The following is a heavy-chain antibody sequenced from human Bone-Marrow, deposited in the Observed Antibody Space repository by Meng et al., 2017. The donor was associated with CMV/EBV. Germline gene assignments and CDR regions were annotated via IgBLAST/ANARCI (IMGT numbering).Heavy chain of an antibody. CDR1: GLSFSSHN. CDR3: ARATAASYSNYLAYYCYGMDV. D-gene: IGHD4-11*01. CDR2: ISSRSGYI. V-gene: IGHV3-21*01. J-gene: IGHJ6*02. Sequence: LSLTCAASGLSFSSHNMNWVRQAPGKGLEWVSSISSRSGYIYYADSVKGRFTISRDNAKNSLYLQMNSLRAEDTAVYYCARATAASYSNYLAYYCYGMDVGGQGSTVTVSS.